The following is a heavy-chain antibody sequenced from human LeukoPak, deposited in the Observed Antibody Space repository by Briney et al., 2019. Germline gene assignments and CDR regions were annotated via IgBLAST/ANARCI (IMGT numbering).Heavy chain of an antibody. CDR3: ARESHCGGDCLFGGIGY. D-gene: IGHD2-21*02. J-gene: IGHJ4*02. Sequence: SETLSLTCGVYDGSFRGYYWTWIRQPPGKGLEWIGEINHSGSTNYNPSLKSRVTISVDTSKNQFSLKLSSVTAADTAVYYCARESHCGGDCLFGGIGYWGQGTLVTVSS. CDR2: INHSGST. V-gene: IGHV4-34*09. CDR1: DGSFRGYY.